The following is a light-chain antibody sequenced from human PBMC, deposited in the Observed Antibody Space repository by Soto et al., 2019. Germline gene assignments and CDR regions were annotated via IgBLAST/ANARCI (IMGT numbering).Light chain of an antibody. J-gene: IGKJ4*01. Sequence: EIVLTQSPATLSLSPGERATLSCRASQSVSSYLTWYQQKPGQAPRLLIYDASNRATDIPARFSGSGSGTDFTLTISSLQSEDFAVYYCQQYNVWPLTFGGGTKVEFK. CDR1: QSVSSY. CDR2: DAS. V-gene: IGKV3-11*01. CDR3: QQYNVWPLT.